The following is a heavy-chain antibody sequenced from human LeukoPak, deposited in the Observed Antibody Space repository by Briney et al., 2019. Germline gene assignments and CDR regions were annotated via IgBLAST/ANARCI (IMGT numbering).Heavy chain of an antibody. Sequence: PGGSLRLSCAASGFTFSSYSMNWVRQAPGKGLEWVSSISSSSSYIYYADSVKGRFTISRDNAKNSLYLQMNSLRAEDTAVYYCARDAVGATTYDCWGQGTLVTVSS. J-gene: IGHJ4*02. CDR2: ISSSSSYI. V-gene: IGHV3-21*01. CDR1: GFTFSSYS. D-gene: IGHD1-26*01. CDR3: ARDAVGATTYDC.